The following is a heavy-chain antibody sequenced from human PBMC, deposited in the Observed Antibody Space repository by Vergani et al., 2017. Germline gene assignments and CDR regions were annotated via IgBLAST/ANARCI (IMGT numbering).Heavy chain of an antibody. J-gene: IGHJ3*02. CDR1: GGSISSYY. CDR2: IYYSGST. V-gene: IGHV4-59*01. Sequence: QVQLQESGPGLVKPSETLSLTCTVSGGSISSYYWSWIRQPPGKGLEWIGYIYYSGSTNYNPSLKSRVTISVDTSKNQFSLKLSSVTAADTAVYYCARSPRDAFDIWGQGTMVTVSS. CDR3: ARSPRDAFDI.